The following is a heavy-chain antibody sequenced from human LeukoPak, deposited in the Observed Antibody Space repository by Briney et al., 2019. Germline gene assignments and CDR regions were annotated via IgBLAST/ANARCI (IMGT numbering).Heavy chain of an antibody. CDR1: GDSISSDIW. CDR2: IHHSGGI. CDR3: ARSRAAGYYYYGMDV. V-gene: IGHV4-4*02. D-gene: IGHD6-13*01. Sequence: PSETLPLTCAVSGDSISSDIWWNWVRQPPGKGLEWIGEIHHSGGINYNPSLKSRVTISVDTSKNQFSLKLSSVTAADTAVYYCARSRAAGYYYYGMDVWGQGTTVTVSS. J-gene: IGHJ6*02.